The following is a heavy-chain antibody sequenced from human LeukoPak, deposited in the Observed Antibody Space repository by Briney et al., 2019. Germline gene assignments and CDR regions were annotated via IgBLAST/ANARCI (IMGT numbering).Heavy chain of an antibody. Sequence: GGSLRLSCAASGFTFSSYGMHWVRQAPGKGLEWVAVIWYDGSNKYYADSVKGRFTISRDNSKNTLYLQMNSLRAEDTAVYYCAREGSNDVFDIWGQGTMVTVSS. V-gene: IGHV3-33*01. CDR1: GFTFSSYG. CDR3: AREGSNDVFDI. CDR2: IWYDGSNK. J-gene: IGHJ3*02.